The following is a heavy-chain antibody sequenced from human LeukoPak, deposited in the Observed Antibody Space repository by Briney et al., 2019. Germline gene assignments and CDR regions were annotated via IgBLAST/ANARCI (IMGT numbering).Heavy chain of an antibody. J-gene: IGHJ4*02. CDR3: ARASLRATSSFDY. Sequence: SVKVSCKASGGTFSSYAISWVRQAPGQGLEWMGGIIPIFGTANYAQKFQGRVTITADESTGTAYMELSSLRSEDTAVYYCARASLRATSSFDYWGQGTLVTVSS. CDR2: IIPIFGTA. V-gene: IGHV1-69*13. CDR1: GGTFSSYA. D-gene: IGHD1-26*01.